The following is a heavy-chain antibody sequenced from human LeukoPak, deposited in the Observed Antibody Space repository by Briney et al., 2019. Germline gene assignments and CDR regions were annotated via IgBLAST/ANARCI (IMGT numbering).Heavy chain of an antibody. CDR1: GFTFSSYA. D-gene: IGHD2-15*01. Sequence: GGSLRLSCAASGFTFSSYAMSWVRQAPGKGLELVSAISGSGGSTYYADSVKGRFTISRDNSKNTLYLQTNSLRAEDTAVYYCAKHSYCSGGSCYGIRWFDPWGQGTLVTVSS. V-gene: IGHV3-23*01. CDR2: ISGSGGST. J-gene: IGHJ5*02. CDR3: AKHSYCSGGSCYGIRWFDP.